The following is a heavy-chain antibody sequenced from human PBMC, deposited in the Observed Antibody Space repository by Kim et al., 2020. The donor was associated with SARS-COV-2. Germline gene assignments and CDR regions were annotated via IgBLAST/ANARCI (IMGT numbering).Heavy chain of an antibody. J-gene: IGHJ4*02. D-gene: IGHD3-22*01. CDR3: TADSSGYRDFEY. CDR2: IKFKTDGGAR. Sequence: GGSLRLSCAASGFTFSNAWMSWVRQAPGKGLEWVGRIKFKTDGGARDYAAPVKGRFTISRDDSKNRLYLQMNSLKTEDTAVYYCTADSSGYRDFEYWGQGTLVIVSS. V-gene: IGHV3-15*01. CDR1: GFTFSNAW.